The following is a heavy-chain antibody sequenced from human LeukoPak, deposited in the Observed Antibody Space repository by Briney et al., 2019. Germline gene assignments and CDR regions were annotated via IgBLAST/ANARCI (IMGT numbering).Heavy chain of an antibody. D-gene: IGHD3-10*01. V-gene: IGHV3-9*01. CDR1: GFTFDDYA. J-gene: IGHJ4*02. CDR2: ISWNSGSI. CDR3: AKGGAYYYGSGSHLDY. Sequence: GGSLRLSCAASGFTFDDYAMHWVRQAPGKGLEWVSGISWNSGSIGYADSVKGRFTISRDNAKNSLYLQMNSLRAEDTALYYCAKGGAYYYGSGSHLDYWGQGTLVTVSS.